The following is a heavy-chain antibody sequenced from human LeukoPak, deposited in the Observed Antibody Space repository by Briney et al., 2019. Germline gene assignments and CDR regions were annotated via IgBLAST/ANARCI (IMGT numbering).Heavy chain of an antibody. Sequence: ASVKVSCKASGCTFTGHYIHWVRQAPGQGFEWMGWINPNTGGTDYAQKFQDRIAISTYTSISTAYMELSRLRSDDTALYYCARDLATIDGIAWYYFENWGQGTLVTVS. D-gene: IGHD5-12*01. CDR2: INPNTGGT. V-gene: IGHV1-2*02. J-gene: IGHJ4*02. CDR3: ARDLATIDGIAWYYFEN. CDR1: GCTFTGHY.